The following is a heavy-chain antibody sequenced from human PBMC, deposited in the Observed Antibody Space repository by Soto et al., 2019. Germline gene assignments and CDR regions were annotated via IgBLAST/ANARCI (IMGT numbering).Heavy chain of an antibody. CDR2: ISAYNGNT. CDR3: ARERAHYYDSSGHANDY. J-gene: IGHJ4*02. V-gene: IGHV1-18*01. CDR1: GYTFTSYG. Sequence: QVPLVQSGAEVKKPGASVKVSCKASGYTFTSYGISWVRQAPGQGLEWMGWISAYNGNTNYAQKLQGRVTMTTDTSTSTAYMELRSLRSDDTAVYYCARERAHYYDSSGHANDYWGQGTLVTVSS. D-gene: IGHD3-22*01.